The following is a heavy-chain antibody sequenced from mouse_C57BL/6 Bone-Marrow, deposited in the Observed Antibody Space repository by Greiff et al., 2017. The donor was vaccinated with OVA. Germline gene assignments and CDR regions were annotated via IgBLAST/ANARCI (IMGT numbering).Heavy chain of an antibody. Sequence: EVQLQQSGPGLVKPSQSLSLTCSVTGYSITSGYYWNWIRQFPGNKLEWMGYISYDGSNNYNPSLKNRISITRDTSKNQFFLKLNSVTTEDTATYYCARHRTTVVGFDYWGQGTTLTVSS. CDR1: GYSITSGYY. D-gene: IGHD1-1*01. V-gene: IGHV3-6*01. CDR3: ARHRTTVVGFDY. J-gene: IGHJ2*01. CDR2: ISYDGSN.